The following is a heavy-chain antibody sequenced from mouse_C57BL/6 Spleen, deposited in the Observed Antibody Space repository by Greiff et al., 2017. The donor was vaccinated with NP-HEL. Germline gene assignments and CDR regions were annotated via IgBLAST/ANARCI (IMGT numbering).Heavy chain of an antibody. V-gene: IGHV1-26*01. CDR2: INPNNGGT. CDR3: ARGFYYGSSLDY. CDR1: GYTFTDYY. Sequence: EVQLQQSGPELVKPGASVKISCKASGYTFTDYYMNWVKQSHGKSLEWIGDINPNNGGTSYNQKFKGKATLTVDKSSSTAYMELRSLTSEDSAVYYCARGFYYGSSLDYWSQGTTLTVSS. D-gene: IGHD1-1*01. J-gene: IGHJ2*01.